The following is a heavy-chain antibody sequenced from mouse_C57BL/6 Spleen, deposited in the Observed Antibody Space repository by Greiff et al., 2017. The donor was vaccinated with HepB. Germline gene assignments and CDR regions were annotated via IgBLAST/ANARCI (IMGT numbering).Heavy chain of an antibody. CDR1: GFTFSNYW. V-gene: IGHV6-3*01. D-gene: IGHD2-3*01. CDR3: TMGSIDY. CDR2: IRLKSDNYAT. Sequence: EVLLVESGGGLVQPGGSMKLSCVASGFTFSNYWMNWVRQSPEKGLEWVAQIRLKSDNYATHYAVSVKGRFTISRDDSKSSVYLQMNNLRAADTGIYYCTMGSIDYWGQGTTLTVSS. J-gene: IGHJ2*01.